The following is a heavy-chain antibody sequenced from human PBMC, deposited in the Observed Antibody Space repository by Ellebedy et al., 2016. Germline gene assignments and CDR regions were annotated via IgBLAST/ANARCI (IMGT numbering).Heavy chain of an antibody. V-gene: IGHV3-23*01. CDR2: ISAGSDTT. CDR1: GLNFNTFF. CDR3: RQGHYADY. J-gene: IGHJ4*02. Sequence: GGSLRLXXTASGLNFNTFFMSWVRQAPGKGLEWVSTISAGSDTTRLADSVKGRFTISRDNSKSTVYLRMTNLRAEDSAIYYCRQGHYADYWGQGTLVTVSS.